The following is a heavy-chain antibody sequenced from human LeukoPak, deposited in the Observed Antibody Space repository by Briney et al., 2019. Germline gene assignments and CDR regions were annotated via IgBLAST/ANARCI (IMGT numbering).Heavy chain of an antibody. CDR1: GGFISTYY. CDR2: ISYSGST. Sequence: PSETLSLTCTVSGGFISTYYWSWLRQPPGKGLEWIGFISYSGSTYHNPSLKSRVTISVDTSKNHFSLNLRSVTAADTGVYYCARDRYSYGFWGQGILVTVSS. CDR3: ARDRYSYGF. J-gene: IGHJ4*02. D-gene: IGHD5-18*01. V-gene: IGHV4-59*01.